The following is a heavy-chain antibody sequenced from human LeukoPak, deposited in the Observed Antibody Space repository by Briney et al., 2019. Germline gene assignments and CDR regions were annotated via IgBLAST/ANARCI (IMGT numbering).Heavy chain of an antibody. CDR1: GFTFSSYA. V-gene: IGHV3-30*04. CDR2: ISYDGSNK. J-gene: IGHJ4*02. Sequence: GGSLRLSCAASGFTFSSYAMHWVRQAPGKGLEWVAVISYDGSNKYYADSVKGRFTISRDNSKNTLYLQMNSLRAEDTAVYYCARDWSIAARRIDYWGQGTLVTVSS. CDR3: ARDWSIAARRIDY. D-gene: IGHD6-6*01.